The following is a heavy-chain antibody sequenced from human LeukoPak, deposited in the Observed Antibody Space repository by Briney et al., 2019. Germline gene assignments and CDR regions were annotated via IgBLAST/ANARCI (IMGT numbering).Heavy chain of an antibody. D-gene: IGHD2-15*01. Sequence: SETLSLTCTVSGGSIRPYYWSWMRQPPAKGPEYVGYIFHTGGTNYNPSLGSRVTVSLDTSKNQFSLKLSSVTAADTAVYYCARLGFCRGDNCLDDYWGQGTLVTVSS. CDR3: ARLGFCRGDNCLDDY. J-gene: IGHJ4*02. CDR2: IFHTGGT. CDR1: GGSIRPYY. V-gene: IGHV4-59*08.